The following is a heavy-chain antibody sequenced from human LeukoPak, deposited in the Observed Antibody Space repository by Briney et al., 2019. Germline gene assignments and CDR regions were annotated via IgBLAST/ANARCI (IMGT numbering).Heavy chain of an antibody. Sequence: GASVKVSCKASGYTFTSYAMNWVRQAPGQGLEWMGIINPSGGSTSYAQKFQGRVTMTRDMSTGTVYMELSSLRSEDTAVYYCAREFQSGSYSDAFDIWGQGTMVTVSS. CDR1: GYTFTSYA. V-gene: IGHV1-46*01. D-gene: IGHD1-26*01. CDR3: AREFQSGSYSDAFDI. J-gene: IGHJ3*02. CDR2: INPSGGST.